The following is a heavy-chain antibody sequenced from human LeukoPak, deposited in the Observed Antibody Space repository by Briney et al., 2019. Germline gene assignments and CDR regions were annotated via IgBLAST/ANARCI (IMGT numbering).Heavy chain of an antibody. V-gene: IGHV4-39*01. Sequence: PSETLSLTCTVSGGSISSSYYYWGWIRQPPGKGLEWIGSIYYSGSTYYNPSLKSRVTISVDTSKNQFSLKLRSVTAADTAVYYCARGRGVRGQIGIIDYWGQGILVTVSS. CDR3: ARGRGVRGQIGIIDY. CDR2: IYYSGST. J-gene: IGHJ4*02. D-gene: IGHD2-2*01. CDR1: GGSISSSYYY.